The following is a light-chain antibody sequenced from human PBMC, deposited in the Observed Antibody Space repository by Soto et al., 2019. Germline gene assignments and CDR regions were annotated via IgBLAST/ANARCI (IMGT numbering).Light chain of an antibody. CDR3: SSYTSSGTDV. Sequence: QSVLTQPASVSGSPGQSITISCSGTSSDVGAYNYVSWYQQHPGKAPKVMIYDVSNRPSGISNRFSGSESGNTASLTISGLQPEDEADYYCSSYTSSGTDVFGTGTKVTVL. V-gene: IGLV2-14*01. CDR2: DVS. J-gene: IGLJ1*01. CDR1: SSDVGAYNY.